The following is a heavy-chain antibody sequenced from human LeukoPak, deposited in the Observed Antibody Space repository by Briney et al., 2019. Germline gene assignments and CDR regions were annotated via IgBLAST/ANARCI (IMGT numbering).Heavy chain of an antibody. D-gene: IGHD4-17*01. J-gene: IGHJ6*02. CDR2: IIPIFGTA. Sequence: GASVKVSCKVSGYIFTGYFLHWVRQAPGQGLEWMGGIIPIFGTANYAQKFQGRVTITADESTSTAYMELSSLRSEDTAVYYCATTTVTTVGMDVWGQGTTVTVSS. V-gene: IGHV1-69*13. CDR1: GYIFTGYF. CDR3: ATTTVTTVGMDV.